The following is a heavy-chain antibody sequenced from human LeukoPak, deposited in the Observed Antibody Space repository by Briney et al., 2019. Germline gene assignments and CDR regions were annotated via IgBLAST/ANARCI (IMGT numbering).Heavy chain of an antibody. CDR1: GFTFSSYA. V-gene: IGHV3-23*01. J-gene: IGHJ4*02. Sequence: GGSLRLSCAASGFTFSSYAMSWLRQAPGKGLEGVSDISGSGGSTYYADSVKGRFTMSRDNSKSTLYLQMNSLRAEDTAVYYCAKIERGYCSSTSCYAADYWGQGTLVTVSP. CDR3: AKIERGYCSSTSCYAADY. CDR2: ISGSGGST. D-gene: IGHD2-2*03.